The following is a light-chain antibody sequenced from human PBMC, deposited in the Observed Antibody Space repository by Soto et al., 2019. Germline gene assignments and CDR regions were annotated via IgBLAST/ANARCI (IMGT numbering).Light chain of an antibody. CDR2: EVT. CDR1: SSDVGAYNF. CDR3: SSYTTSAHYV. V-gene: IGLV2-14*01. J-gene: IGLJ1*01. Sequence: QSVLTQPASVSGSPGQSVTISCTGTSSDVGAYNFVSWYQHHPGRAPKVIIYEVTIRPSGVSNRFSGSKSGNTASLTISGLQAEDEADYYCSSYTTSAHYVFGSGTKV.